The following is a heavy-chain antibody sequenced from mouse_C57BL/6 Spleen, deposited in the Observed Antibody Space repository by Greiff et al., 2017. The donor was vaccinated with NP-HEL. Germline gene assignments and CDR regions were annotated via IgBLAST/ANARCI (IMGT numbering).Heavy chain of an antibody. CDR2: IYPGSGST. V-gene: IGHV1-55*01. CDR1: GYTFTSYW. J-gene: IGHJ3*01. CDR3: ASAGGCPGWFAY. Sequence: VQLQQSGAELVKPGASVKMSCKASGYTFTSYWITWVKQRPGQGLEWIGDIYPGSGSTNYNEKFKSKATLTVDTSSSTAYMQLSSLTSEDAAGYYCASAGGCPGWFAYWGQVTLVTVSA. D-gene: IGHD6-1*01.